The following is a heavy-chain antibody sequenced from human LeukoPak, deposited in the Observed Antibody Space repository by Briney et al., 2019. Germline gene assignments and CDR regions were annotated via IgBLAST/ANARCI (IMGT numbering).Heavy chain of an antibody. J-gene: IGHJ6*03. CDR3: ARDSAPQRGYYYMDV. V-gene: IGHV4-39*07. CDR2: IYYSGST. Sequence: SETLSLTCTVSGGSISSSSYYWGWIRQPPGKGLEWIGSIYYSGSTYYNPSLKSRVTISVDTSKNQFSLKLSSVTAADTAVYYCARDSAPQRGYYYMDVWGKGTTVTVSS. CDR1: GGSISSSSYY.